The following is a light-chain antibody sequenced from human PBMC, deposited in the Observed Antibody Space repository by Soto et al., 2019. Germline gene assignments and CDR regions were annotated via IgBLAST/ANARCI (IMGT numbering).Light chain of an antibody. Sequence: QSALTQPASVSGSLGQSITITCTGTSHDIGSYTLVSWYQHHPGRAPKLIIYEATKRPSGIPDRFSGSKSGTSATLVITGLQTGDEADYYCGTWESSRNWVFGGGTKLTVL. V-gene: IGLV2-14*02. CDR1: SHDIGSYTL. CDR2: EAT. CDR3: GTWESSRNWV. J-gene: IGLJ3*02.